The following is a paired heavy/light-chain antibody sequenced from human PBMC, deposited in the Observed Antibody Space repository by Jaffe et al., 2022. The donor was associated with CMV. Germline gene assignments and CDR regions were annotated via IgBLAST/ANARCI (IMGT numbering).Light chain of an antibody. V-gene: IGKV1-5*03. CDR3: QHYESSPYT. Sequence: DIQMTQSPSTLSASAGDRVTITCRASQSISSWLAWYQQKPGKAPTLLISKASDLESGVPSRFSGSGSGTEFTLTISSLQPDDFATYYCQHYESSPYTFGQGTKLEI. CDR2: KAS. J-gene: IGKJ2*01. CDR1: QSISSW.
Heavy chain of an antibody. Sequence: EVRLVQSGAEMKKSGESLKISCKGSGYSFTNYWIGWVRQMPGEGLEWMGIIYPGDSDARYSPSFQGQVTMSADKSISTAYLQWSSLKASDTAIYYCAKQYSGYDNYYDSWGQGTLVTVSS. CDR1: GYSFTNYW. D-gene: IGHD5-12*01. J-gene: IGHJ4*02. V-gene: IGHV5-51*01. CDR2: IYPGDSDA. CDR3: AKQYSGYDNYYDS.